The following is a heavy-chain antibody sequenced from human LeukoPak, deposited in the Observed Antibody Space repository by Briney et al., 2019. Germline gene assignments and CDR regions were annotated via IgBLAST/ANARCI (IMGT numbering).Heavy chain of an antibody. V-gene: IGHV4-39*07. CDR1: GGSISSSSYY. Sequence: SETLSLTCTVSGGSISSSSYYWGWIRQPPGKGLEWIGNIYYSGSTHYNPSLKSRVTISLDTSKNQFFLKLSSVTAADTAVYYCARGGIGIVVVVAANARAGENSFDYWGQGTLVTVSS. CDR3: ARGGIGIVVVVAANARAGENSFDY. CDR2: IYYSGST. J-gene: IGHJ4*02. D-gene: IGHD2-15*01.